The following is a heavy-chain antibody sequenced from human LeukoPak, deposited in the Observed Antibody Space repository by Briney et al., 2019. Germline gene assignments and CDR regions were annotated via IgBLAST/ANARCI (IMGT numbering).Heavy chain of an antibody. V-gene: IGHV3-23*01. CDR2: VSAGGTNT. Sequence: PAGSLRLSCVGSPVTFGTSAMSWVRQAPGKGLEWVSAVSAGGTNTYYADSVEGRFTISRDNSKDTLYLHMDSLRVEDTAQYFCARINCSGGTCYDYFDDWGQGTLVTVSS. J-gene: IGHJ4*02. CDR1: PVTFGTSA. D-gene: IGHD2-15*01. CDR3: ARINCSGGTCYDYFDD.